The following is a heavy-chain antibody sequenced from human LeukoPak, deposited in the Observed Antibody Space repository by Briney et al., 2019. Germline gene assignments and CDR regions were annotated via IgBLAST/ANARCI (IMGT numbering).Heavy chain of an antibody. Sequence: SQTLSLTCAVSGGSISSGGYSWSWIRQPPGKGLEWIGYIYYSGSTNYNPSLKSRVTISVDTSKNQFSLKLSSVTAADTAVYYCARGDDYGDALTFYFDYWGQGTLVTVSS. J-gene: IGHJ4*02. CDR2: IYYSGST. D-gene: IGHD4-17*01. V-gene: IGHV4-61*08. CDR1: GGSISSGGYS. CDR3: ARGDDYGDALTFYFDY.